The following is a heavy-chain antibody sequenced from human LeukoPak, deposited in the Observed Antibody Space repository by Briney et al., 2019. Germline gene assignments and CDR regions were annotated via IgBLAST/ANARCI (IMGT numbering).Heavy chain of an antibody. CDR3: ARHRTGYSSGWYTSGAFDI. V-gene: IGHV5-51*01. Sequence: GESLQISCKGSGYSFTSYWIGWVRQMPWTGLEWMGIIYPCVSDTRYSPYFQGQVTISADKSISTAYLQWSSLKASDTAMYYCARHRTGYSSGWYTSGAFDIWGQGTMVTVSS. CDR1: GYSFTSYW. J-gene: IGHJ3*02. CDR2: IYPCVSDT. D-gene: IGHD6-19*01.